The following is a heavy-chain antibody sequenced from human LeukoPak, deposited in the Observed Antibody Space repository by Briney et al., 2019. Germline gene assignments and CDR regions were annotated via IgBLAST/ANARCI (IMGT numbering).Heavy chain of an antibody. CDR3: ARGGDVPKVDY. CDR2: IYYSGNT. J-gene: IGHJ4*02. CDR1: GGSISSSSYY. D-gene: IGHD4-17*01. Sequence: SETLSLTCTVSGGSISSSSYYWGWIRQPPGKGLEWIGNIYYSGNTYYNPSLKSRVTISVDTSKNQFSLRLSSVTAADTAVYYCARGGDVPKVDYWGQGTLVTVSS. V-gene: IGHV4-39*01.